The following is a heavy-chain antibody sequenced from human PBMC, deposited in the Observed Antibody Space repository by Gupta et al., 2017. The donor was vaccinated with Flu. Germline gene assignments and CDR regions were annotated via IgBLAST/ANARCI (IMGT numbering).Heavy chain of an antibody. D-gene: IGHD3-16*01. J-gene: IGHJ4*02. CDR2: ITSSSSTI. Sequence: ITSSSSTISYADSVKGRFTVSRDNARNSLYLQMNGLRGEDTAVYYCARRGGPGYFDYWGQGTLVTVSS. V-gene: IGHV3-48*01. CDR3: ARRGGPGYFDY.